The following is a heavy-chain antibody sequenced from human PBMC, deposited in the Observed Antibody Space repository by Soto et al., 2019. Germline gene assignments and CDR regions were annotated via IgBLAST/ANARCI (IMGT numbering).Heavy chain of an antibody. D-gene: IGHD1-1*01. Sequence: TGPTLVNPTQTLTLTCTFCGFSLSTSGVGVGWIRQPPGKALEWLGIIFWDDDKRYRPSLKRRVSITKDTSKNQLVLTMTNMDPVDTATYYCAHLPWKEMWPRAPVVNWGQGTPGTVSS. CDR3: AHLPWKEMWPRAPVVN. V-gene: IGHV2-5*02. CDR2: IFWDDDK. J-gene: IGHJ4*02. CDR1: GFSLSTSGVG.